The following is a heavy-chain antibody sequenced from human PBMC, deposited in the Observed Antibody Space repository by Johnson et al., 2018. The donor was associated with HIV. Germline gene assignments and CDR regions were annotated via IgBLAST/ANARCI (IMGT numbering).Heavy chain of an antibody. CDR2: IKWNGGGT. D-gene: IGHD4-17*01. CDR1: EFTFDDYA. Sequence: VQLVESGGGVVRPGGSLRLSCAASEFTFDDYAMSWVRQVPGKGLEWVSGIKWNGGGTGYADSVKGRFTISRDNAKNSLYLQMNSLRAEDTAVYYCARDSAVTITFDIWGQGTMVTVSS. CDR3: ARDSAVTITFDI. J-gene: IGHJ3*02. V-gene: IGHV3-20*04.